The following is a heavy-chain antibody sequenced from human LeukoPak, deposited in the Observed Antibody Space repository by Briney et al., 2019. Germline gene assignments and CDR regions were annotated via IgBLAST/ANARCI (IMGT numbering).Heavy chain of an antibody. CDR3: ARDTSGYRGY. V-gene: IGHV3-30-3*01. Sequence: PGRSLRLSCAASGFTFSSYAMHWVRQAPGKGLEWVAVISYDGSNKYYADSVKGRFTISRDDSNNTLYLQMNSLRAEDTAVYYCARDTSGYRGYWGQGTLVTVSS. CDR2: ISYDGSNK. D-gene: IGHD3-10*01. J-gene: IGHJ4*02. CDR1: GFTFSSYA.